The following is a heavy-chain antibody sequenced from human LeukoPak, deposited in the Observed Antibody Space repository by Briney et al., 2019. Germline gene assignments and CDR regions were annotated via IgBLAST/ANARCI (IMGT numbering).Heavy chain of an antibody. Sequence: GGALRLSCAASGFTFSSYGMHWVRQAPGKGLEWVAFIRYDGSNKYYADSVKGRFTISRDNPKNTLYLQMNSLRAEDTAVYYCAKDFSDYYDSSGWDFDYWGQGTLVTVSS. CDR2: IRYDGSNK. CDR3: AKDFSDYYDSSGWDFDY. CDR1: GFTFSSYG. J-gene: IGHJ4*02. D-gene: IGHD3-22*01. V-gene: IGHV3-30*02.